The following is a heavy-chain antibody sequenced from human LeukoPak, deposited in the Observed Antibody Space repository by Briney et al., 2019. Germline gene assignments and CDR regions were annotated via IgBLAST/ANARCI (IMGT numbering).Heavy chain of an antibody. Sequence: ASVKVSCKASGYTFNGYYMHWVRQAPGQGLEWMGWINPNIGDGNYAQKFQGRVTMTRDTSTSTVYMELSSLRSEDTAVYYCARDDSSGWYLHYWGQGTLVTVSS. CDR3: ARDDSSGWYLHY. J-gene: IGHJ4*02. CDR2: INPNIGDG. CDR1: GYTFNGYY. D-gene: IGHD6-19*01. V-gene: IGHV1-2*02.